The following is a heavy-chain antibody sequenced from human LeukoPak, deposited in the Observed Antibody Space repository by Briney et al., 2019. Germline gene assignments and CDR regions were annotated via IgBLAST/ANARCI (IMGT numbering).Heavy chain of an antibody. J-gene: IGHJ6*02. CDR2: INTYNGNT. D-gene: IGHD6-19*01. CDR1: GYTFISYG. CDR3: ARDEQWLVPISRPFYGMDV. V-gene: IGHV1-18*01. Sequence: ASVKVSCKASGYTFISYGISWVRQAPGQGLEWMGWINTYNGNTNYAQKLQGRVTMTTDTPTSTAYMELRSLRSDDTAVYYCARDEQWLVPISRPFYGMDVWGQGTTVTVS.